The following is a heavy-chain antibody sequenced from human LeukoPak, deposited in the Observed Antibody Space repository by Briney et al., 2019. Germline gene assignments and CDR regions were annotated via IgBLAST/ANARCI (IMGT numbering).Heavy chain of an antibody. V-gene: IGHV1-69*04. Sequence: SVKVSCKASGGTFSSFALSWVRQAPGQGLEWMGKIIPILDITNYARKFHGRVTITADKSTSTAYMELSSLRSEDTAVYYCAREAAAAGYNWFDPWGQGTLVTVSS. D-gene: IGHD6-13*01. CDR1: GGTFSSFA. CDR3: AREAAAAGYNWFDP. J-gene: IGHJ5*02. CDR2: IIPILDIT.